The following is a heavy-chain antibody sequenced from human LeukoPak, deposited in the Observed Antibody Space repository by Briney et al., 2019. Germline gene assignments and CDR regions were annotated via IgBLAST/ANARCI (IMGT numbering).Heavy chain of an antibody. J-gene: IGHJ5*02. CDR2: IYYSGST. CDR1: GGSISSYY. Sequence: SETPSLTCTVSGGSISSYYWSWIRQPPGKGLEWIGYIYYSGSTNYNPSLKSRVTISVDTSKNQFSLKLSSVTAADTAVYYCARDLFNNWFDPWGQGTLVTVSS. CDR3: ARDLFNNWFDP. V-gene: IGHV4-59*01.